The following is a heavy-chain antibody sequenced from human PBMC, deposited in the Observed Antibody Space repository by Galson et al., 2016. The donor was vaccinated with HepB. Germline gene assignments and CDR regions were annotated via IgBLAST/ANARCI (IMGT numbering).Heavy chain of an antibody. J-gene: IGHJ5*02. V-gene: IGHV3-30*09. D-gene: IGHD5-24*01. CDR3: ARVARGGYKTADL. Sequence: SLRLSCAASGFALSGYLMHWVRQAPGKGLEWVAVILGDGSNEYYADAVKGRFAISRDNSKNTLQLQMNSLGTDDTAVYYCARVARGGYKTADLGGQGTLVSVSS. CDR2: ILGDGSNE. CDR1: GFALSGYL.